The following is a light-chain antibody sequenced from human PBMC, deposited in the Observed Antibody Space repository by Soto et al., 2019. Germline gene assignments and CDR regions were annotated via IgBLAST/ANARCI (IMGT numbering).Light chain of an antibody. Sequence: EIVLTQSPATLSLSPGERATLSCRASQSVSSYLAWYQQKPGQAPRLLIYDASNRATGIPARFSGSGSGTDFTLTISSLEPEDFAVYYCQQRSNWPPVGVGTKVEIK. CDR3: QQRSNWPP. J-gene: IGKJ4*01. CDR1: QSVSSY. CDR2: DAS. V-gene: IGKV3-11*01.